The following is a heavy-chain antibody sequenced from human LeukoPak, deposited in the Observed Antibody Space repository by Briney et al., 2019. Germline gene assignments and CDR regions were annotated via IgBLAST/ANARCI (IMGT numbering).Heavy chain of an antibody. J-gene: IGHJ3*02. CDR1: GYTFNNYG. Sequence: ASVKVSCKASGYTFNNYGISWVRQVPGQGLKWMGWISPYNGNTKFAQNFQGRVTVTTETSTSTAYMELRSLRSDDTAVYYCARQSYFDGRGDDAFDIWGQGTMVTVSS. CDR2: ISPYNGNT. V-gene: IGHV1-18*01. D-gene: IGHD2-15*01. CDR3: ARQSYFDGRGDDAFDI.